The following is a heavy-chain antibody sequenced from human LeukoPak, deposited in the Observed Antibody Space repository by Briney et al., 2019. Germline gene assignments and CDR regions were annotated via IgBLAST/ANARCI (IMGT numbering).Heavy chain of an antibody. Sequence: GGSLRLSCAASGFTFDDYGMSWVRQAPGKGLEWVSGINWNGGSTGYADSVKGRFTISRDNAKNTLYLQMNSLRAEDTAVYYCAKSYCSSTSCYVFDYWGQGTLVTVSS. CDR1: GFTFDDYG. J-gene: IGHJ4*02. CDR3: AKSYCSSTSCYVFDY. CDR2: INWNGGST. D-gene: IGHD2-2*01. V-gene: IGHV3-20*04.